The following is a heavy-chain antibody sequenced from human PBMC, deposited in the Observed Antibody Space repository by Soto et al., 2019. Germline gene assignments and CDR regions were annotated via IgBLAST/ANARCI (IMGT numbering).Heavy chain of an antibody. D-gene: IGHD3-3*01. CDR3: TTSYYDFWSGYYRPGLPYV. Sequence: PGGSLRHSCAASDLTFSNAWMNWVRKAPGKGLEWVGRIKSKTDGGTTDYAAPVKGRFTISRDDSKNTLYLQMNSLKTEDTAVYYCTTSYYDFWSGYYRPGLPYVWGQGTTVTVSS. CDR1: DLTFSNAW. CDR2: IKSKTDGGTT. V-gene: IGHV3-15*07. J-gene: IGHJ6*02.